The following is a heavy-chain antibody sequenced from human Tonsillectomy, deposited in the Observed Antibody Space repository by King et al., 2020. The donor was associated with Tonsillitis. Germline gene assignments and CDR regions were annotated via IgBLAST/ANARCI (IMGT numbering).Heavy chain of an antibody. CDR2: ISGSGGST. CDR3: ARTHYDFWSGYYTFSDY. CDR1: GFTLSSYA. D-gene: IGHD3-3*01. V-gene: IGHV3-23*04. J-gene: IGHJ4*02. Sequence: VQLVESGGGLVQPGGSLRLSCAASGFTLSSYAMTWVRQAPGKGLEWVSGISGSGGSTYYADSVKGRFTISRETSKNTLYLQMNSLRAEDTAVYYCARTHYDFWSGYYTFSDYWGQGTLVTVSS.